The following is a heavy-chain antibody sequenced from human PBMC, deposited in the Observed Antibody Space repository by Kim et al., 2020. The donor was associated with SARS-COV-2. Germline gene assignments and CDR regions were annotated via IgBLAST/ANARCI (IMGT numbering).Heavy chain of an antibody. V-gene: IGHV3-7*01. CDR1: GFTFSSYW. J-gene: IGHJ4*02. CDR3: ASAERGYTYLY. CDR2: IKEDGSDT. Sequence: GGSLRLSCATSGFTFSSYWMSWVRQAPGKGLEWVANIKEDGSDTDYMDSVKGRFTISRDNAKNSLYLQMNSLRAEDTAIYYCASAERGYTYLYWGQGTLVTVSS. D-gene: IGHD5-18*01.